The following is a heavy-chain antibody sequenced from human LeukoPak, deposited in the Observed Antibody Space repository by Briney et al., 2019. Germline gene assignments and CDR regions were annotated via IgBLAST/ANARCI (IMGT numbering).Heavy chain of an antibody. J-gene: IGHJ4*02. Sequence: PGGSLRLSCAASGFSFSNHWMTWDRQAPGKGLEWVANIKPDGSQQYYVDSMKGRFTISRGNAKNSLYLQMNSLRTEDTAVYYCARHGPSYYFDYWGQGTLVTVSS. D-gene: IGHD3-16*01. CDR3: ARHGPSYYFDY. V-gene: IGHV3-7*03. CDR2: IKPDGSQQ. CDR1: GFSFSNHW.